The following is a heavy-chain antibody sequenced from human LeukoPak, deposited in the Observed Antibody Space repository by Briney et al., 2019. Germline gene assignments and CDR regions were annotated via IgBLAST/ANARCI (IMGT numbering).Heavy chain of an antibody. J-gene: IGHJ4*02. CDR3: ARHPTAFDY. CDR2: IYYSGST. V-gene: IGHV4-59*08. CDR1: GGSISSYY. Sequence: SETLSLTCTVSGGSISSYYWSWIRQPPGKGLEWIGYIYYSGSTNYNPSLKSRVTIPVDTSKNQFSLKLSSVTAADTAVYYCARHPTAFDYWGQGTLVTVSS.